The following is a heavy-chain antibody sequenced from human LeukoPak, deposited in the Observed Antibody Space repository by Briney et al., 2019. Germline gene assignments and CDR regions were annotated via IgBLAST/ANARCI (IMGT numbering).Heavy chain of an antibody. CDR2: IYYSGST. J-gene: IGHJ2*01. CDR3: AGSGSGSYYSPWYFDL. D-gene: IGHD3-10*01. CDR1: GGSISSYY. V-gene: IGHV4-59*01. Sequence: KPSETLSLTCTVSGGSISSYYWSWIRQPPGKGLEWIGYIYYSGSTNYNPSLKSRVTISVDTSKNQFSLRLSFVTAADTAVYYCAGSGSGSYYSPWYFDLWGRGTLVTVSS.